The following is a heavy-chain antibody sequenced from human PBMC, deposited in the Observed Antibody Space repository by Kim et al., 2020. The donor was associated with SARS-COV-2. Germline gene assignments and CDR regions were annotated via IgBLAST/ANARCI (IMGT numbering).Heavy chain of an antibody. D-gene: IGHD7-27*01. CDR3: AKDLWGLSANDY. CDR2: IGGDEQT. J-gene: IGHJ4*02. V-gene: IGHV3-23*01. Sequence: GGSLRLSCAASGFMFSSNAMNWVRQAPGKGLEWVSGIGGDEQTYYADSVNGRFTISRDNSRNTLYLQMNSLRAADTAIYYCAKDLWGLSANDYWGKGTLVTVSS. CDR1: GFMFSSNA.